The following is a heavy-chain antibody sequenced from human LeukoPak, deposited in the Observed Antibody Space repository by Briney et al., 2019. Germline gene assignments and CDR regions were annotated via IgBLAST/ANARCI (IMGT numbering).Heavy chain of an antibody. Sequence: PGRSLRLSCAASGFTFSSYAMHWVRQAPGKGLEWVAVISYDGSNKYYADSVKGRFTISRDNSKNTLYLQMNSLRAEDTAVYYRARGLHLVVDSSGYYYWGQGTLVTVSS. CDR1: GFTFSSYA. V-gene: IGHV3-30-3*01. D-gene: IGHD3-22*01. J-gene: IGHJ4*02. CDR3: ARGLHLVVDSSGYYY. CDR2: ISYDGSNK.